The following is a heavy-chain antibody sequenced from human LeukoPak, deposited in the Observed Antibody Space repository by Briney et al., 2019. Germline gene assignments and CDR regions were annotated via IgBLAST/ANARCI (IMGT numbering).Heavy chain of an antibody. CDR3: AKGRYGDYGDYFDY. D-gene: IGHD4-17*01. J-gene: IGHJ4*02. CDR2: ISWNSGSI. V-gene: IGHV3-9*01. Sequence: GGSLRLSCAASGFTFDDYAMHWVRQAPGKGLEWVSGISWNSGSIGYADSVKGRFIISRDNAKNSLYLQMNSLRAEDTALYYCAKGRYGDYGDYFDYWGQGTLVTVSS. CDR1: GFTFDDYA.